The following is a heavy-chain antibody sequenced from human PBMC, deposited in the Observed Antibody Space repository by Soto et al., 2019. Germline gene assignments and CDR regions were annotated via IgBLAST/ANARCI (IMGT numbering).Heavy chain of an antibody. CDR2: MNPNSGNT. CDR1: GYTFTSYD. Sequence: ASVKVSCKASGYTFTSYDINWVRQATGQGLEWMGWMNPNSGNTGYAQKSQGRVTMTRNTSISTAYMELSSLRSEDTAVYYCARALGVRGVIIYYYMDVWGKGTTVTVSS. V-gene: IGHV1-8*01. CDR3: ARALGVRGVIIYYYMDV. D-gene: IGHD3-10*01. J-gene: IGHJ6*03.